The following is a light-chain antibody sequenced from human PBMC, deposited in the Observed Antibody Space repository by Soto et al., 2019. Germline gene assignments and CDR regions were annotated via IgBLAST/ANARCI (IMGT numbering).Light chain of an antibody. CDR2: EVS. V-gene: IGLV2-8*01. Sequence: QSVLTQPPSASGSPGQSVTLSCTGTSSGVGAYDFVSWYQQHPGKAPKLVIFEVSKRPSGVPDRFSGSKSGNTAPLTVSGLQAEDEADYYCSSYAGSNDFVFGTGTKVTVL. CDR3: SSYAGSNDFV. CDR1: SSGVGAYDF. J-gene: IGLJ1*01.